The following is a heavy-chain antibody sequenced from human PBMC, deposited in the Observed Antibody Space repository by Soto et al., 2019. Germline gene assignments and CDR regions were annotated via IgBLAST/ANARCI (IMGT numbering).Heavy chain of an antibody. CDR1: GGSISSYY. Sequence: PSETLSLTCTVSGGSISSYYWSWIRQPPGKGLEWIGYIYYSGSTNYNPSLKSRVTISVDTSKNQFSLKLSSVTAADTAVYYCARLGVADYDILTGYRGGYYYYYGMDVWGQGTTVTSP. CDR3: ARLGVADYDILTGYRGGYYYYYGMDV. D-gene: IGHD3-9*01. J-gene: IGHJ6*02. CDR2: IYYSGST. V-gene: IGHV4-59*01.